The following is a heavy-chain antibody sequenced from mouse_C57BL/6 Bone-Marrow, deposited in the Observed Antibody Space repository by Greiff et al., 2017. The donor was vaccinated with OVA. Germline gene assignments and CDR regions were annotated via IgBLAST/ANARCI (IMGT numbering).Heavy chain of an antibody. D-gene: IGHD2-10*01. CDR2: INPNNGGT. CDR1: GYTFTDYY. Sequence: EVKLMESGPELVKPGASVKISCKASGYTFTDYYMNWVKQSPGKSLEWIGDINPNNGGTSYNQKFKGKATLTVDKSSRTAYMELRHLTSEDSADYDCESEGAYYGIAMDYWGQGTSVTVSS. CDR3: ESEGAYYGIAMDY. J-gene: IGHJ4*01. V-gene: IGHV1-26*01.